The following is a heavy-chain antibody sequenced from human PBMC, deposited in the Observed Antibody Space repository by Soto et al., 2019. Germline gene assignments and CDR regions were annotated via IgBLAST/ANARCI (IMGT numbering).Heavy chain of an antibody. CDR1: GFTFSDYG. CDR2: IRGSAGNT. CDR3: AKPLWFGESVFDP. D-gene: IGHD3-10*01. Sequence: GGSLRLSCAASGFTFSDYGMSWVRQAPGKGLEWVSTIRGSAGNTYYVDSAKGRFTISRDDSTNTVYLQMNSLRAEDTAVYYCAKPLWFGESVFDPWGQGTLVTVSS. J-gene: IGHJ5*02. V-gene: IGHV3-23*01.